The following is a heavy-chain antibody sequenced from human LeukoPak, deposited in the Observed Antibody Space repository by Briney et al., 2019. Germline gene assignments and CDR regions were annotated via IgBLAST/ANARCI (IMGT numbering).Heavy chain of an antibody. J-gene: IGHJ6*03. CDR1: GYSFTSYW. CDR3: ARLGGVVAATNYYYMDV. CDR2: IYPGDSDT. D-gene: IGHD2-15*01. Sequence: GESLKISCKGSGYSFTSYWIGWVRQMPGKGLEWMGIIYPGDSDTRYSPSFQGQVTISADKSISTAYLQWSSLKASDTAMYHCARLGGVVAATNYYYMDVWGKGTTVTVSS. V-gene: IGHV5-51*01.